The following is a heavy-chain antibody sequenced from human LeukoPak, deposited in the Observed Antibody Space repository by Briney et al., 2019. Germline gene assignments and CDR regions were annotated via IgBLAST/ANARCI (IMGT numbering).Heavy chain of an antibody. CDR3: TKTGSSWHYFDS. D-gene: IGHD6-13*01. CDR1: GFTFSSYA. V-gene: IGHV3-30*18. Sequence: GGSLRLSCAASGFTFSSYAMHWVRQAPGKGLEWVAVISYDGTYQSSADSVKGRFTISRDVSKNTLYLQMNSLRAEDTAVYYCTKTGSSWHYFDSWGQGTLVTVSS. CDR2: ISYDGTYQ. J-gene: IGHJ4*02.